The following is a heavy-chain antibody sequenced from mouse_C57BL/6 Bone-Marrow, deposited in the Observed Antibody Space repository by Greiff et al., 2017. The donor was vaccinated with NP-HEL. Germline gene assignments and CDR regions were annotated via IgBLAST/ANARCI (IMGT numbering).Heavy chain of an antibody. J-gene: IGHJ3*01. CDR2: INPSSGYT. V-gene: IGHV1-7*01. CDR3: ARWRFAY. Sequence: QVQLQQPGAELVRPGTSVKLSCKASGYTFTSYWMHWVKQRPGQGLEWIGYINPSSGYTKYNQKFKDKATLTADKSSSTAYMQLSSLTYEDSAVYYCARWRFAYWGQGTLVTVSA. CDR1: GYTFTSYW.